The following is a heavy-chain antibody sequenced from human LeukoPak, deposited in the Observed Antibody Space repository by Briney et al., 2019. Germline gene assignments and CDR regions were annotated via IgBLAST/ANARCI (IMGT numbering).Heavy chain of an antibody. D-gene: IGHD6-19*01. CDR3: ARARAVAGTPKY. Sequence: QPGGSLRLSCAASGFTFSSYAMSWVRQAPGKGLEWVSAISGSGGSTYYADSVKGRFTISRDNSKNTLYLQMNSLRAEDTAVYYCARARAVAGTPKYWGQGTQVTVSS. CDR1: GFTFSSYA. CDR2: ISGSGGST. J-gene: IGHJ4*02. V-gene: IGHV3-23*01.